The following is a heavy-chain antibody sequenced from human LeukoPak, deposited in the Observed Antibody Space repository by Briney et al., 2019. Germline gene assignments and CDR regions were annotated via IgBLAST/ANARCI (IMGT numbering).Heavy chain of an antibody. Sequence: PGRSLRLSCAASGFTFSSYAMHWVRQAPGKGLEWVAVISYDGSNKYYADSVKGRFTISRDNSKNTLYLQMNSLRAEDTAVYYCARGTYYYDSSGPFDAFDIWGQGTMVTVSS. V-gene: IGHV3-30-3*01. D-gene: IGHD3-22*01. CDR3: ARGTYYYDSSGPFDAFDI. CDR1: GFTFSSYA. CDR2: ISYDGSNK. J-gene: IGHJ3*02.